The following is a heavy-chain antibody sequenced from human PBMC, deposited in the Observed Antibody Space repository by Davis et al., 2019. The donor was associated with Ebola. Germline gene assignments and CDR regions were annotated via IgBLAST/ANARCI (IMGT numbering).Heavy chain of an antibody. CDR2: IIPIFGTA. CDR1: GGTFSSYA. J-gene: IGHJ4*02. CDR3: ARDNSFWTTDY. V-gene: IGHV1-69*05. Sequence: SVTVSCKASGGTFSSYAISWVRQAPGQGLEWMGGIIPIFGTANYAQNFQGRVSMTRDTSTSTVYMELSSLRSEDTAVYYCARDNSFWTTDYWGQGTLVTVSS. D-gene: IGHD3/OR15-3a*01.